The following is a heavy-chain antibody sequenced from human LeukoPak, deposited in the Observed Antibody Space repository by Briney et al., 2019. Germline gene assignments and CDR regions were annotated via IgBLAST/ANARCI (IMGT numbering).Heavy chain of an antibody. CDR1: GGSISSSSYY. CDR3: ARHPDYGGNSDPNY. J-gene: IGHJ4*02. D-gene: IGHD4-23*01. CDR2: IYYSGST. V-gene: IGHV4-39*01. Sequence: SETLSLTCTVSGGSISSSSYYWGWIRQPPGKGLEWNVSIYYSGSTYYNPSLKSRVTISVDTSKNQFSLKLSSVTAADTAVYYCARHPDYGGNSDPNYWGQGTLVTVSP.